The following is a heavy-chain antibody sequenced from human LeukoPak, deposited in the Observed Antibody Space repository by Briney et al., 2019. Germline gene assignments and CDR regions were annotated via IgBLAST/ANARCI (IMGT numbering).Heavy chain of an antibody. Sequence: SETLSLTCTVSGGSISSYYWSWIRQPPGKGLEWIGNIYYSGSTNYNPSLKSRVTVSVDTSKNQFSLKLSSVTAADTAVYYCTRGSIAYCYMDVWGKGTTVTISS. D-gene: IGHD3-22*01. J-gene: IGHJ6*03. CDR2: IYYSGST. CDR1: GGSISSYY. V-gene: IGHV4-59*01. CDR3: TRGSIAYCYMDV.